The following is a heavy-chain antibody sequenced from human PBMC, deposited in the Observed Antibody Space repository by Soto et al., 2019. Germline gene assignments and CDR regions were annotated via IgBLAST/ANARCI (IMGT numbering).Heavy chain of an antibody. CDR2: INAGNGNT. D-gene: IGHD6-6*01. Sequence: ASVKVSCKASGYTFTSYAMHWVRQAPGQRLEWMGWINAGNGNTKYSQKFQGRDTITRDTSASTAYMELSSLRSEDTAVYYCARAGRVAARPRIDYYYYYGMDVWGQGTTVTVS. V-gene: IGHV1-3*01. CDR3: ARAGRVAARPRIDYYYYYGMDV. CDR1: GYTFTSYA. J-gene: IGHJ6*02.